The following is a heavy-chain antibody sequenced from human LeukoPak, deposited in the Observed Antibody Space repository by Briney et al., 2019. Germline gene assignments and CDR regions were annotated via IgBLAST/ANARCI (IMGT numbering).Heavy chain of an antibody. J-gene: IGHJ3*02. CDR2: INPSGGST. Sequence: ASVKVSCKASGGTFSSYAISWVRQAPGQGLEWMGIINPSGGSTSYAQKFQGRVTMTRDMSTSTVYMELSSLRSEDTAVYYCARDAGDSDRRDAFDIWGQGAMVTVSS. CDR1: GGTFSSYA. V-gene: IGHV1-46*01. D-gene: IGHD3-22*01. CDR3: ARDAGDSDRRDAFDI.